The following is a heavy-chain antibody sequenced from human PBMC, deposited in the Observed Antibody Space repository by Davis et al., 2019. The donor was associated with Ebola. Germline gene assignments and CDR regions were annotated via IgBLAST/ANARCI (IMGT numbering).Heavy chain of an antibody. CDR1: GYIFTTYW. D-gene: IGHD6-13*01. J-gene: IGHJ5*02. Sequence: GESLKISCKGSGYIFTTYWIGWVRQMPGKGLELMGIIYPGDSDTTYSPSFQGQVTLSADKSISTAYLQWSSLKASDTAMYYCVRLFYSSTWYWFDPWGQGTLVTVSS. CDR3: VRLFYSSTWYWFDP. CDR2: IYPGDSDT. V-gene: IGHV5-51*01.